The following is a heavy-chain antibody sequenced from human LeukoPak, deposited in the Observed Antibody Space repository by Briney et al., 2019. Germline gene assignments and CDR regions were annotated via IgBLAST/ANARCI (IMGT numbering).Heavy chain of an antibody. D-gene: IGHD2-21*02. CDR3: ARAYCGGDCYSGMRTYYYGMDV. J-gene: IGHJ6*02. V-gene: IGHV1-46*01. CDR1: GYTFTTYY. CDR2: INPSGGST. Sequence: ASVKVSCKASGYTFTTYYMHWVRQAPGQGLEWMGIINPSGGSTSYAQKFQGRVTMTRDTSTSTVYMEMSSLRSEDTAVYYCARAYCGGDCYSGMRTYYYGMDVWGQGTTVTISS.